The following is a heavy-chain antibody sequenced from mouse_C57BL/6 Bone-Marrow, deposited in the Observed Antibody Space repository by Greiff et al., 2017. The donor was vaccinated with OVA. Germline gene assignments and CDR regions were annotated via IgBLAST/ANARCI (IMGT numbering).Heavy chain of an antibody. CDR3: AREVVTTRYYFDF. D-gene: IGHD2-2*01. Sequence: EVKLQESGPELVKPGASVKISCKASGYSFTGYYMNWVKQSPEKSLEWIGEVNPSTGGTTYNQKFKAKATLTVDKSSSTAYMQLKSLTSEDSAVYYCAREVVTTRYYFDFWGQGTTLTVSS. CDR2: VNPSTGGT. V-gene: IGHV1-42*01. J-gene: IGHJ2*01. CDR1: GYSFTGYY.